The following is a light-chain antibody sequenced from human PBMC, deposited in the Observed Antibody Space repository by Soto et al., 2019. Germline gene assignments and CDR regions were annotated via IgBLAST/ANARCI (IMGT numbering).Light chain of an antibody. V-gene: IGLV2-23*01. CDR1: SSGVVSYLL. Sequence: QSVLTQPASVSGSPGQSITISCTGSSSGVVSYLLVSWYQQYPGKAPKLIIYEGGKRPSGVSSRFSGSKSGDTASLTISGLQAEDEADYLCCSYAGSGTFYVFGTGTKVTVL. CDR3: CSYAGSGTFYV. J-gene: IGLJ1*01. CDR2: EGG.